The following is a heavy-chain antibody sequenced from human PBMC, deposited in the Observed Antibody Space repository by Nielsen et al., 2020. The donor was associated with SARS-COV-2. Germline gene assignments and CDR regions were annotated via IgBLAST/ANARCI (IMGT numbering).Heavy chain of an antibody. V-gene: IGHV3-48*01. CDR1: GFTFNRHA. J-gene: IGHJ3*02. CDR2: ISSSSSTI. Sequence: GESLKISCAAAGFTFNRHAMNWVRQAPGKGLEWVSYISSSSSTIYYADSVKGRFTISRDNSKNTLYLQMSSLRAEDTAVYYCAKDQSALAAFDIWGQGTMVTVSS. CDR3: AKDQSALAAFDI.